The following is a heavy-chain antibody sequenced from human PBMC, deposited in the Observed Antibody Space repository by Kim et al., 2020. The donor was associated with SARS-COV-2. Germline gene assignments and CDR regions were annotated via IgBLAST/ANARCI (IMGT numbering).Heavy chain of an antibody. J-gene: IGHJ4*02. V-gene: IGHV3-11*01. D-gene: IGHD5-12*01. CDR3: ARHRARVATIVDS. Sequence: GGSLRLSCAASGFIFSDYYMSWIRQPPGKGLEWVSYISLSGNIIYYADSVKARFTISRDNARNSLYLEMNSLRAEDTAVYYCARHRARVATIVDSWGQGT. CDR2: ISLSGNII. CDR1: GFIFSDYY.